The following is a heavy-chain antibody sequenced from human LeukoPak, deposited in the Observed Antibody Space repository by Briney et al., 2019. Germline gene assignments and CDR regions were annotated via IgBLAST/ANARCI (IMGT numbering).Heavy chain of an antibody. CDR3: ARTGSVATRYYFDY. Sequence: PSETLSLTCTVSGGSTSSDYWSWIRHSPVKGLEWIGYIYHSGSTSYNPALESRITISVDMSKNQFSLKLSSVTAADTAVYYCARTGSVATRYYFDYWGQGTLVTVSS. V-gene: IGHV4-59*01. CDR1: GGSTSSDY. J-gene: IGHJ4*02. D-gene: IGHD3-10*01. CDR2: IYHSGST.